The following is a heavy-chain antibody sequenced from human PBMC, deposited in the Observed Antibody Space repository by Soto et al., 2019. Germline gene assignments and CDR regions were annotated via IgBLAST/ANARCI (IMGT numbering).Heavy chain of an antibody. CDR2: IYPGDSDT. Sequence: LKISCKGSGYSFTSYWIGRVRQMPGKGLEWMGIIYPGDSDTRYSPSFQGQVTISADKSISTAYLQWSSLKASDTAMYYCARSSRGYYDSSGYFEINYYYYYGMDVWGQGTTVTVSS. CDR1: GYSFTSYW. CDR3: ARSSRGYYDSSGYFEINYYYYYGMDV. J-gene: IGHJ6*02. D-gene: IGHD3-22*01. V-gene: IGHV5-51*01.